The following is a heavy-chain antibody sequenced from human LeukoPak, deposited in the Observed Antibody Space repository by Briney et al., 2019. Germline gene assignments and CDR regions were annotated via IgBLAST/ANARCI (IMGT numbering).Heavy chain of an antibody. Sequence: SETLSLTCAVSGYSISSGYYWGWIRQPPGKGLGWIGSIYHSGSTYYNPSLKSRVTISVDTFKNQFSLKLSSVTAADTAVYYCASPSSGYYRVDYWGQGTLVTVSS. CDR2: IYHSGST. CDR1: GYSISSGYY. V-gene: IGHV4-38-2*01. CDR3: ASPSSGYYRVDY. J-gene: IGHJ4*02. D-gene: IGHD3-22*01.